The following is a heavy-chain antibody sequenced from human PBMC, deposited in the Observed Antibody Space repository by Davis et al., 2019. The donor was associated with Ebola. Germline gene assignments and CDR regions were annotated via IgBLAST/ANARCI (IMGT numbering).Heavy chain of an antibody. CDR2: ISAYNGNT. CDR1: GYTFTSYG. D-gene: IGHD3-10*01. CDR3: AREYVVQGVISYGMDV. V-gene: IGHV1-18*01. J-gene: IGHJ6*02. Sequence: ASVKVSCKASGYTFTSYGISWVRQAPGQGLEWMGWISAYNGNTNYAQKLQGRVTMTTDTSTSTAYMELRSLRSDDTAVYYCAREYVVQGVISYGMDVWGQGTTVTVSS.